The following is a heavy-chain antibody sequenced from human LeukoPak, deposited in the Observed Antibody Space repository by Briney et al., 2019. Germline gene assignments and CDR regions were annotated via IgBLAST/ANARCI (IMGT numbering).Heavy chain of an antibody. CDR1: SFTFTKAW. J-gene: IGHJ4*02. V-gene: IGHV3-15*07. Sequence: GGSLRLSCAASSFTFTKAWMNWVRQAPGKGLEWVGRIKAKTDGGTTEYAAPVKGRFTISRDDSENMVYLQMNSLETEDTAVYYCRTNRDFWGQGTLVTVSS. CDR2: IKAKTDGGTT. D-gene: IGHD1-14*01. CDR3: RTNRDF.